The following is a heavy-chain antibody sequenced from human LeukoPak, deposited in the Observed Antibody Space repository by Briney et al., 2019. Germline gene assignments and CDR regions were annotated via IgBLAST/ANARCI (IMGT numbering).Heavy chain of an antibody. D-gene: IGHD4-23*01. CDR2: IRNKVNSYTT. CDR1: GFTFSDHY. CDR3: ARESTVAHRAFDT. Sequence: PGGSLRLSCAASGFTFSDHYMDWVRQAPGKGLEWVGRIRNKVNSYTTEYAASVKGRFTISRDDSKNSLYLQMSSLKTEDTAVYYCARESTVAHRAFDTWGQGTMVTVSS. J-gene: IGHJ3*02. V-gene: IGHV3-72*01.